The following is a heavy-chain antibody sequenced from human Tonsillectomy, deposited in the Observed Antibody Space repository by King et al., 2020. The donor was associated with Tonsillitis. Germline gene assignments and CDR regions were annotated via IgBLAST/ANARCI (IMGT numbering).Heavy chain of an antibody. CDR2: TYFSSKWYT. V-gene: IGHV6-1*01. D-gene: IGHD3-22*01. Sequence: VQLQQSGPGLVKPSQTLSLTCAISGDSVSSNSAAWNWIRQSPSRGLEWLGRTYFSSKWYTNYAVSVKSRITINADTSKNQFPLQLNSVTPEDTAVYYCAREYSYHSSDWYFQHWGQGTLVTVSS. J-gene: IGHJ1*01. CDR3: AREYSYHSSDWYFQH. CDR1: GDSVSSNSAA.